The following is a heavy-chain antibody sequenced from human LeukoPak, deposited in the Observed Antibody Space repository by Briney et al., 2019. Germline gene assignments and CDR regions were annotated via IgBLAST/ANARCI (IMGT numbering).Heavy chain of an antibody. D-gene: IGHD3-10*01. CDR2: IKQDGSEK. CDR3: ARGSEPMVRGVIFDY. CDR1: GFTFSSYW. J-gene: IGHJ4*02. V-gene: IGHV3-7*01. Sequence: GGSLRLSCTASGFTFSSYWMSWVRQAPGKGLEWVANIKQDGSEKYYVDSVKGRFTISRDNAENSLYLQMNSLRAEDTAVYYCARGSEPMVRGVIFDYWGQGTLVTVSS.